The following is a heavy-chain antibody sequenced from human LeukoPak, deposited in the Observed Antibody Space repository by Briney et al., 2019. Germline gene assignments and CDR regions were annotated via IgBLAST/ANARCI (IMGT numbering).Heavy chain of an antibody. CDR1: RGSISSYH. CDR2: IYTSGST. J-gene: IGHJ4*02. D-gene: IGHD2-21*02. V-gene: IGHV4-4*07. Sequence: PSETLSLTCTVFRGSISSYHRNWIRQPAGKGLEWIGRIYTSGSTTCNPSLKSRVTISVDKSKNQFSLKLRSVTAADTAVYYCAREGDYYFDYWGQGTLVTVSS. CDR3: AREGDYYFDY.